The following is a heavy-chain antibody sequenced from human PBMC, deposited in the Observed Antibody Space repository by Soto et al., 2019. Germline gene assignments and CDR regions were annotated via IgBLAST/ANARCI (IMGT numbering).Heavy chain of an antibody. CDR1: GGSIRSYY. J-gene: IGHJ6*02. D-gene: IGHD2-2*01. CDR2: IYYSGSG. V-gene: IGHV4-59*01. CDR3: ASAGKIVVVTGDLYYYYGVDV. Sequence: SETLSLTCTVCGGSIRSYYWSWIRQSPGKGLEWIGYIYYSGSGTYNPSLKSRGTMSVDTSKNQFSMRLSSVAAADTAVYYCASAGKIVVVTGDLYYYYGVDVWRQGTTVTVSS.